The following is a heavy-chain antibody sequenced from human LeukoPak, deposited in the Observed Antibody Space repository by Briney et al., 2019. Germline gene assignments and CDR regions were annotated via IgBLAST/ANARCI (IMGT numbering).Heavy chain of an antibody. D-gene: IGHD2-15*01. CDR3: AREEYCSGGSCPTDI. V-gene: IGHV1-2*02. CDR2: INPNSGGT. Sequence: EASVKVSCKASGYTFTGYYMHWVRQAPGQGLEWMGWINPNSGGTNYAQKFQGRVTMTRDTSISTAYMELSRLRSDDTAVYYCAREEYCSGGSCPTDIWGQGTMVTVSS. J-gene: IGHJ3*02. CDR1: GYTFTGYY.